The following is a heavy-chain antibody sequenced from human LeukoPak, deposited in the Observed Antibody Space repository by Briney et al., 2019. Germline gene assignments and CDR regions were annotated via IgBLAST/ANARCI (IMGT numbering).Heavy chain of an antibody. CDR2: ISYDGSNK. D-gene: IGHD3-10*01. V-gene: IGHV3-30*04. CDR3: ARDRRISGWYFDL. J-gene: IGHJ2*01. Sequence: GGSLRLSCAASGFTFSSYAMHWVREAPSKGLEGVAVISYDGSNKYYADSVKGRFTISRDNSKNTLYLQMNSLRAEDTAVYSCARDRRISGWYFDLWGRGTLVTVSS. CDR1: GFTFSSYA.